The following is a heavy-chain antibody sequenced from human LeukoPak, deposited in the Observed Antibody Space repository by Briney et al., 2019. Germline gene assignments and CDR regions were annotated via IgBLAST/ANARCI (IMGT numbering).Heavy chain of an antibody. CDR1: GGSISSSSYY. CDR2: IYYSGST. V-gene: IGHV4-39*07. D-gene: IGHD2-21*02. CDR3: AKDGDWAFDH. J-gene: IGHJ4*02. Sequence: PSETLSLTCTVSGGSISSSSYYWGWIRQPPGKGLEWIGSIYYSGSTYYNPSLKSRVTISVDTSKNQFSLKLSSVTAADTAVYYCAKDGDWAFDHWAQGTLVSVSS.